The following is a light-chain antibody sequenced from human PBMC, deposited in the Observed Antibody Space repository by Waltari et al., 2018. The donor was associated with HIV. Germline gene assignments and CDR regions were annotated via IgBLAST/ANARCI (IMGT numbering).Light chain of an antibody. CDR1: NSNIGMYN. V-gene: IGLV1-44*01. Sequence: QSVLTQPPSASGAPGQRVTISCSGSNSNIGMYNVNWYQQPPGTAPTLPIYSSDHRPSGWPVRLSVSKSATSAPLAITGLQSEDEADNYCAAWEDSVYGPWVVGGGTRLTVL. CDR3: AAWEDSVYGPWV. CDR2: SSD. J-gene: IGLJ3*02.